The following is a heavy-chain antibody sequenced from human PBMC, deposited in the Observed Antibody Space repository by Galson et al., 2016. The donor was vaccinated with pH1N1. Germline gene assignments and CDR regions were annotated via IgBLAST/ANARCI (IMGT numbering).Heavy chain of an antibody. Sequence: QSGAEVTKPGESLRISCMASGYSFSSYWVAWVRQMPGKGLEWMAIMYPDDSDIKYSPSFEGQVTISADKSISTAYLQWSSLKASDTAMYYCARYSGSFFFDYWGQGTLVTVSS. D-gene: IGHD1-26*01. CDR1: GYSFSSYW. CDR3: ARYSGSFFFDY. J-gene: IGHJ4*02. CDR2: MYPDDSDI. V-gene: IGHV5-51*01.